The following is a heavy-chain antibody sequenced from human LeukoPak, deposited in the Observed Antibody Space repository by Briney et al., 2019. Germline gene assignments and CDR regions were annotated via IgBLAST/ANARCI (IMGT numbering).Heavy chain of an antibody. D-gene: IGHD2-21*02. V-gene: IGHV3-74*01. J-gene: IGHJ6*03. CDR2: INSDGTST. CDR1: GFTFSSYW. CDR3: ARGGCGGDCYLYYYYYYMDV. Sequence: GGSLRLSCAASGFTFSSYWMHWVRQAPGKGLVWVSRINSDGTSTSYAASVKGRFTIPRDNAKNTLSLQMNSLRAEDTAVYYCARGGCGGDCYLYYYYYYMDVWGKGTTVTISS.